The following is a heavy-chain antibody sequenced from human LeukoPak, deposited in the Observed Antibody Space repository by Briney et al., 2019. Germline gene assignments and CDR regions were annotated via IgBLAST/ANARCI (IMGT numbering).Heavy chain of an antibody. CDR3: ARAHYDSSGYPD. Sequence: SETLSLTCAVYGGSFSGYYWSWIRQPPGKGLEWIGEINHSGSTNYNPSLKSRVTISVDTSKNQFSLKLSSVTAADTAVYYCARAHYDSSGYPDWGQGTLVTVSS. V-gene: IGHV4-34*01. J-gene: IGHJ4*02. CDR1: GGSFSGYY. D-gene: IGHD3-22*01. CDR2: INHSGST.